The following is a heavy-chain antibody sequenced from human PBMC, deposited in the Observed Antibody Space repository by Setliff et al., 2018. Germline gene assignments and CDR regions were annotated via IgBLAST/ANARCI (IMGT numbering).Heavy chain of an antibody. CDR1: GYGFTSYG. J-gene: IGHJ6*03. V-gene: IGHV1-69*13. Sequence: ASVKVSCKASGYGFTSYGISWVRQAPGQGLEWMGGIIPMFGTNYAQKFQGRVTITADESTSTAYMELSSLGSEDTAVYYCAGGQPLVRKYYYYMDVWGKGTTVTVSS. CDR2: IIPMFGT. D-gene: IGHD3-10*01. CDR3: AGGQPLVRKYYYYMDV.